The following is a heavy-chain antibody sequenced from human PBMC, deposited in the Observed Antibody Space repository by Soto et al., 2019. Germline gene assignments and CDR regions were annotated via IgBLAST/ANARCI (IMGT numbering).Heavy chain of an antibody. CDR2: ISAYNGNT. CDR1: GYTFTSYG. CDR3: ARSIRPYDAFDI. D-gene: IGHD6-6*01. J-gene: IGHJ3*02. V-gene: IGHV1-18*01. Sequence: GASVKVSCKASGYTFTSYGISWVRQAPGQGLEWMGWISAYNGNTNYAQKFQGRVTITADESTSTAYMELSSLRSEDTAVYYCARSIRPYDAFDIWGQGTMVTVSS.